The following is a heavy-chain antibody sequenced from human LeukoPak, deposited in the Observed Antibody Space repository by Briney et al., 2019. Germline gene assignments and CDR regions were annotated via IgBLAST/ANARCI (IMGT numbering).Heavy chain of an antibody. CDR1: GFTFSSYA. J-gene: IGHJ4*02. V-gene: IGHV3-23*01. D-gene: IGHD5-12*01. CDR2: ISGSGGST. CDR3: AKGGTVVARLIASD. Sequence: GGSLRLSCAASGFTFSSYAMSWVRQAPGKGLEWVSAISGSGGSTYYADSVKGRFTISRDNSRTTVYLQMNSLRAEDTAVYYCAKGGTVVARLIASDWGQGTLVTVSS.